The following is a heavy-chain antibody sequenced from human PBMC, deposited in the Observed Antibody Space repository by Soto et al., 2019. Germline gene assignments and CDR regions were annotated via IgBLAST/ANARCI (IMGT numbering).Heavy chain of an antibody. D-gene: IGHD3-16*01. J-gene: IGHJ4*02. CDR2: INPDGDVG. CDR3: AGWGGHDYNY. Sequence: EVQLLGAGGGLGQPGGSLGLSCVGSGFTFSTYWMNWVRQAPGMGLGWGANINPDGDVGMYVDSVKGRFTTSRDNARNSLQLQMNSLRVDDTAVYFCAGWGGHDYNYWGQGIQVIVSS. V-gene: IGHV3-7*03. CDR1: GFTFSTYW.